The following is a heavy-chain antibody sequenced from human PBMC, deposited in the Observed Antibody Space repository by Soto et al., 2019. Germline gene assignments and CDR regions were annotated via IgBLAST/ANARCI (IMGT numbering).Heavy chain of an antibody. CDR1: GFTFNNYG. J-gene: IGHJ6*02. V-gene: IGHV3-30*18. Sequence: GGSLRLSCAASGFTFNNYGMHWVRQAPGKGLEWVAVISYDGSNKYYADSVKGRLTISRDNSKNTLYLQMSSLKAEDTAVYYCAKQLGYCSSTSCRDYYYGMDVWGQGTTVTVSS. D-gene: IGHD2-2*01. CDR3: AKQLGYCSSTSCRDYYYGMDV. CDR2: ISYDGSNK.